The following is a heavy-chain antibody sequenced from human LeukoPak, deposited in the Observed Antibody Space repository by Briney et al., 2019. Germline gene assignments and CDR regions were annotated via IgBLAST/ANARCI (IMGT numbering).Heavy chain of an antibody. J-gene: IGHJ4*02. V-gene: IGHV3-33*01. CDR1: GFSFSSYG. D-gene: IGHD3-3*01. CDR2: IWYDGSIK. Sequence: GRSLRLSCAASGFSFSSYGMHWVRQAPGKGLEWVAVIWYDGSIKYYGDSVKGRFTISRDNSKNTLYLQMNSLSAEDTAVYYCARERQNKDFWSGGDYWGQGTLVTVSS. CDR3: ARERQNKDFWSGGDY.